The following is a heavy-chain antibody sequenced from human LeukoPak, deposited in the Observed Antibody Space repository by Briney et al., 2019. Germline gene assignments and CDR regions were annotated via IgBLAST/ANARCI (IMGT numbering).Heavy chain of an antibody. J-gene: IGHJ6*03. CDR2: ITSGSSYI. D-gene: IGHD1-26*01. CDR3: ARDPYSGSYGNYYYYFMDV. Sequence: GGSLRLSCAASGFTFSSFSMNWVRQAPGKGLEWVSSITSGSSYIYYADSVKGRFTISRDNAKNSLYLQMNSLRAEDTAVYYCARDPYSGSYGNYYYYFMDVWGKGTTVTISS. V-gene: IGHV3-21*01. CDR1: GFTFSSFS.